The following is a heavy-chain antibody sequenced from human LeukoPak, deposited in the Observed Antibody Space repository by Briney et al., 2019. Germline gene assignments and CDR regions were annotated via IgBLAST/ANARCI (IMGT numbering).Heavy chain of an antibody. D-gene: IGHD3-3*01. J-gene: IGHJ6*02. V-gene: IGHV4-39*01. CDR3: ARHFDYSYYGMDG. Sequence: SETLSLTCTVSGGSNSSSSYYWGWIRQPPGKGLEWIGSIYYSGSTYYNPSLKSRVTISVDTSKNQFSLKLSSVTAADTAVYYCARHFDYSYYGMDGWGQGTTVTVSS. CDR1: GGSNSSSSYY. CDR2: IYYSGST.